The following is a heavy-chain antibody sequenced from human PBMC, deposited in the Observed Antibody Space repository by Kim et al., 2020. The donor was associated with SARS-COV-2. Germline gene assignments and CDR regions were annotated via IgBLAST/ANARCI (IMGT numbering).Heavy chain of an antibody. Sequence: SETLSLTCAVSGGSISNCNWWCLRHQPPGKVLELIGVIYHRGSTNYNPSLKSRVTISVDKSKNQFSLQLSSVTAADTAVYCCAIGSSIWYDSSGAFDIWG. CDR2: IYHRGST. CDR1: GGSISNCNW. CDR3: AIGSSIWYDSSGAFDI. V-gene: IGHV4-4*01. D-gene: IGHD3-22*01. J-gene: IGHJ3*02.